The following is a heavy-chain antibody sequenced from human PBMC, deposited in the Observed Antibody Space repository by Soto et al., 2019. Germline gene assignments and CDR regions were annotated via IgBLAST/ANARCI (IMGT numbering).Heavy chain of an antibody. CDR3: ARVSFMVRGADYYYGMDV. V-gene: IGHV4-59*01. CDR2: IYYSGST. CDR1: GGSISSYY. D-gene: IGHD3-10*01. J-gene: IGHJ6*02. Sequence: QVQLQESGPGLVKPSETLSLTCTVSGGSISSYYWSWIRQPPGKGLEWIGCIYYSGSTNYNPSLKSRVTISVDTSKNQFSLKLSSVTAVDTAVYYCARVSFMVRGADYYYGMDVWGQGTTVTVSS.